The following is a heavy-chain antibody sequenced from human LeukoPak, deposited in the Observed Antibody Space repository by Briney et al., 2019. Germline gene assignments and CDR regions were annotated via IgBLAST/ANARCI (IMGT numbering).Heavy chain of an antibody. D-gene: IGHD3-22*01. J-gene: IGHJ4*02. CDR3: AKDQDYYDSSGYYYELIDY. V-gene: IGHV3-23*01. CDR1: GFTFSSYA. CDR2: ISGSGGST. Sequence: GGPLRLSCAASGFTFSSYAMSWVRQAPGKGLEWVSAISGSGGSTYYADSVKGRFTISRDNSKNTLYLQMNSLRAEDTAVYYCAKDQDYYDSSGYYYELIDYWGQGTLVTVSS.